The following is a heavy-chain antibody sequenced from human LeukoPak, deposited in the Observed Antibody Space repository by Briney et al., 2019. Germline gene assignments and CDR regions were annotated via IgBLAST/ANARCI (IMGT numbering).Heavy chain of an antibody. CDR3: ARDQFEAPLRYYYDSSYPDY. V-gene: IGHV1-46*01. CDR1: GYTFSSYY. J-gene: IGHJ4*02. Sequence: ASVKVSCKASGYTFSSYYMHWARQAPGQGLEWMGIINPSAGSTSYAQKFQGRVTMTRDTSTSTVYMELSSLRSEDTAVYYCARDQFEAPLRYYYDSSYPDYWGQGTLVTVSS. CDR2: INPSAGST. D-gene: IGHD3-22*01.